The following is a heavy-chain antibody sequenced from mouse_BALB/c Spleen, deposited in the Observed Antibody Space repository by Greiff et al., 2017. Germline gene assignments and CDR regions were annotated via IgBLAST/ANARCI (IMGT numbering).Heavy chain of an antibody. D-gene: IGHD2-1*01. CDR3: ARREFYGKRDYYAMDY. Sequence: EVQLVESGPGLVKPSQSLSLTCSVTGYSITSGYYWNWIRQFPGNKLEWMGYISYDGSNNYNPSLKNRISITRDTSKNQFFLKLNSVTTEDTATYYCARREFYGKRDYYAMDYWGQGTSVTVSS. J-gene: IGHJ4*01. CDR2: ISYDGSN. V-gene: IGHV3-6*02. CDR1: GYSITSGYY.